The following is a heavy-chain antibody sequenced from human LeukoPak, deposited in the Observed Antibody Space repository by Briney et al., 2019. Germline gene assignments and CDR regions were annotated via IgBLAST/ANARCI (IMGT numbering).Heavy chain of an antibody. D-gene: IGHD3-3*01. CDR1: GFTFSDYY. CDR3: ARDMRITIFGVVIIDYYGMDV. Sequence: KSGGSLRLSCAASGFTFSDYYMSWIRQAPGKGLEWVSYISNSGSTIYYADSVKGRFTISRDNAKNSLYLQMNSLRAEDTAVYYCARDMRITIFGVVIIDYYGMDVWGQGTTVTVSS. J-gene: IGHJ6*02. V-gene: IGHV3-11*01. CDR2: ISNSGSTI.